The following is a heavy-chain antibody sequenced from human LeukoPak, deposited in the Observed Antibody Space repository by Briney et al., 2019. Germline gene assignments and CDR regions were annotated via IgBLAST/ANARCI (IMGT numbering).Heavy chain of an antibody. CDR1: GFTFSSYG. J-gene: IGHJ5*02. CDR2: IWYDGSNK. V-gene: IGHV3-33*06. D-gene: IGHD3-22*01. CDR3: AKGGYDSSGYSFDP. Sequence: GRSLRLSCAASGFTFSSYGMHWVRQAPGKGLEWGAVIWYDGSNKYYADSVKGRFTISRDNSKNTLYLQMNSLRAEDTAVYYCAKGGYDSSGYSFDPWGQGTLVTVSS.